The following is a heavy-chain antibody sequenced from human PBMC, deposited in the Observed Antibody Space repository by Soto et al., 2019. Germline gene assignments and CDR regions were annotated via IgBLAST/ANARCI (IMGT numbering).Heavy chain of an antibody. CDR2: VYYSGAT. Sequence: ISSVSGDSISNHYWSWVRQPPGKGLEWIGSVYYSGATNYSPSLKSRVSMSVDTSKNQFSLKVRSVSAADTAVYYCARAMGDWGPYYYYYGMDVWGQGTKVTLSS. J-gene: IGHJ6*02. CDR3: ARAMGDWGPYYYYYGMDV. D-gene: IGHD7-27*01. CDR1: ISSVSGDSISNHY. V-gene: IGHV4-59*11.